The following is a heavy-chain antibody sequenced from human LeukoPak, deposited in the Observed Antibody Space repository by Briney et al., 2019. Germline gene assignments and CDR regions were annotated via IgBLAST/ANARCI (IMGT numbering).Heavy chain of an antibody. CDR2: IWYDGSNK. J-gene: IGHJ4*02. CDR1: GFTFSSYG. CDR3: ARGLSPNYSFDY. V-gene: IGHV3-33*01. Sequence: GGSLRLSCAASGFTFSSYGMHWVRQAPGKGLEWVAVIWYDGSNKYYADSVKGRFTISRDNSKNTLFLQMNSLRVEDTAMYYCARGLSPNYSFDYWGQGTLVTVSS. D-gene: IGHD5-24*01.